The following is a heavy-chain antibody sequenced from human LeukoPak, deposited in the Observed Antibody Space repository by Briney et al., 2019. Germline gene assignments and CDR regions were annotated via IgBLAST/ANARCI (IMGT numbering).Heavy chain of an antibody. Sequence: GGSLRLSCAASGFTFNIYWMNWVRQAPGKGLEWVANIKQDGSEKYYVDSVKGRFTISRDNAKNSLYLQMNSLRAEDTAVYYCARGFLVYWGQGTLVTVSS. CDR2: IKQDGSEK. J-gene: IGHJ4*02. CDR1: GFTFNIYW. D-gene: IGHD3-3*01. V-gene: IGHV3-7*04. CDR3: ARGFLVY.